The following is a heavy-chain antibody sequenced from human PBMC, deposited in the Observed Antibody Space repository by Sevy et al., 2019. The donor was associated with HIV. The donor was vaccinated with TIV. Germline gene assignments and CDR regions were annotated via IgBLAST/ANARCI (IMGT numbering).Heavy chain of an antibody. CDR2: ISGSGDST. Sequence: GGSLRLSCAASGFTFSTYVMTWVRQAPGKGLEWVSSISGSGDSTYYPDSVKGRLPISKDNSKNTVYLQMNSLRAEDSAVFYGTKVLARHVTGRPLCFDSWGHGTLVTVSS. J-gene: IGHJ4*01. V-gene: IGHV3-23*01. CDR1: GFTFSTYV. CDR3: TKVLARHVTGRPLCFDS. D-gene: IGHD2-21*02.